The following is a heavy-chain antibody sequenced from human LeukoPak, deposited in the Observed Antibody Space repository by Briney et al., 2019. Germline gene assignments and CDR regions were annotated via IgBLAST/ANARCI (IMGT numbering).Heavy chain of an antibody. V-gene: IGHV3-30*03. CDR3: ARGSIVGATRNYCDY. Sequence: GGSLRLSCAASGFTFSSYGMHWVRQAPGKGLEWVAVISYDGSNKYYADSVKGRFTISRDNSKNTLYLQMNSLRAEDTAVYYCARGSIVGATRNYCDYWGQGTLVTVSS. CDR1: GFTFSSYG. J-gene: IGHJ4*02. CDR2: ISYDGSNK. D-gene: IGHD1-26*01.